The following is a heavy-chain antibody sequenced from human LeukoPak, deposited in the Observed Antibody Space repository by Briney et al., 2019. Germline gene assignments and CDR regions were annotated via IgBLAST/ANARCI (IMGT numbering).Heavy chain of an antibody. V-gene: IGHV1-69*13. CDR1: GGTFSSYA. J-gene: IGHJ6*02. CDR2: IIPIFGTA. Sequence: SVKASCKASGGTFSSYAISWVRQAPGQGLECMGGIIPIFGTANYAQKFQGRVTITSDESTSTAYMELSSLRSEDTAVYYCARDPSLCPSSQQDVEYGMDVWGQGTTVTVSS. CDR3: ARDPSLCPSSQQDVEYGMDV. D-gene: IGHD1/OR15-1a*01.